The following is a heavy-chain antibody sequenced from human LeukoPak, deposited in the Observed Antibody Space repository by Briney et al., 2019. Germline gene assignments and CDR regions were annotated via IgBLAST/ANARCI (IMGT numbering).Heavy chain of an antibody. V-gene: IGHV3-53*04. J-gene: IGHJ3*02. Sequence: GGSLRLSCAASGFTVSSNYMSWVRQAPGKGLEWVSVIYSGGSTYYAGSVKGRFTISRHNSKNTLYLQMNSLRAEDTAVYYCARVSPRADYYGSGSYAQGAFDIWGQGTMVTVSS. CDR2: IYSGGST. CDR1: GFTVSSNY. CDR3: ARVSPRADYYGSGSYAQGAFDI. D-gene: IGHD3-10*01.